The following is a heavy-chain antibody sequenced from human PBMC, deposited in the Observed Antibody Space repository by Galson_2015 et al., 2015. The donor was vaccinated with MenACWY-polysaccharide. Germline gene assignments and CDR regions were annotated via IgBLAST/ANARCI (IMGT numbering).Heavy chain of an antibody. CDR3: ARIGGMNKGNYYNYGWFDS. CDR2: IHYSGST. J-gene: IGHJ5*01. Sequence: ETLSLTCTVSGGSMSTYHWSWIRQSPGKGLEWIGWIHYSGSTKYSPSLKSRVTISGDTSRNQFSLKLSSVTTADTAVYYCARIGGMNKGNYYNYGWFDSWGQGTLVTVSS. CDR1: GGSMSTYH. D-gene: IGHD5-18*01. V-gene: IGHV4-59*01.